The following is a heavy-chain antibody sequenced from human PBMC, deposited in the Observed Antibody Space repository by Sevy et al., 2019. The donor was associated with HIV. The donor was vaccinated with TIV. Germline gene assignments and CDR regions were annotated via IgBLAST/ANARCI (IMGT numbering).Heavy chain of an antibody. CDR2: IWNDRTNK. Sequence: GWSLRLSCVASGFTFSSYGMHWVRQAPGKGLEWVAVIWNDRTNKNYADSVKGRFTISRDNSKNTLYLQMNSLRAEDTAVYYCASLPNNYYDISGYSGDDAFDIWGQGTMVTVSS. V-gene: IGHV3-33*01. CDR3: ASLPNNYYDISGYSGDDAFDI. CDR1: GFTFSSYG. J-gene: IGHJ3*02. D-gene: IGHD3-22*01.